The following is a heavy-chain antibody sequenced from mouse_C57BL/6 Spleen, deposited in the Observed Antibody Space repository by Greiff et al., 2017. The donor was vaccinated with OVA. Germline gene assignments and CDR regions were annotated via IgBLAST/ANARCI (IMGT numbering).Heavy chain of an antibody. CDR1: GYSITSGYY. V-gene: IGHV3-6*01. CDR2: ISYDGSN. CDR3: AREGQFAY. Sequence: VQLKESGPGLVKPSQSLSLTCSVTGYSITSGYYWNWIRQFPGNKLEWMGYISYDGSNNYNPSLKNRISITRDPSKNQFFLKLNSVTTEDTATYYCAREGQFAYWGQGTLVTVSA. J-gene: IGHJ3*01.